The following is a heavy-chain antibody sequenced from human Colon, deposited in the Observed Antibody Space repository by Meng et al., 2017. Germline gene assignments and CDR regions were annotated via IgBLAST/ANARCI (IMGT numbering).Heavy chain of an antibody. V-gene: IGHV3-23*01. CDR2: ISDGGIDT. CDR3: ARRIEAVGIRCFDL. Sequence: EVQLLESGGGLVLPGGSLRLSCAASGFTFSRYAMSWVRQAPGKGLEWVSAISDGGIDTFYADSVKGRFTISRDNSRNALYLQVDSLRVEDTALYYCARRIEAVGIRCFDLWGRGTLVTVSS. CDR1: GFTFSRYA. D-gene: IGHD6-13*01. J-gene: IGHJ2*01.